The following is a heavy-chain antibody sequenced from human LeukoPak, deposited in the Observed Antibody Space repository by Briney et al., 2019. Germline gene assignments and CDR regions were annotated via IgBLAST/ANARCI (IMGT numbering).Heavy chain of an antibody. V-gene: IGHV1-2*02. J-gene: IGHJ4*02. Sequence: ASVKVSCKASGYTFTGYYMHWVRQAPGQGLEWMGWINPNSGGTNYAQKFQGRVTMTRDTSISTAYMELSRLRSDDTAVYYCAREMGVGSTMGYFYYWGQGTLVTVSS. CDR3: AREMGVGSTMGYFYY. D-gene: IGHD1-26*01. CDR1: GYTFTGYY. CDR2: INPNSGGT.